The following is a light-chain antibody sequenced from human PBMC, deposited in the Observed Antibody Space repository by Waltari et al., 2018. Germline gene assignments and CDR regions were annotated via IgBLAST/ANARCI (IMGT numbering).Light chain of an antibody. Sequence: QSVLTQPPSVSAAPGKRVTISCSAGSSNIGNNYVSWYRQFPGTAPKLLIYENTERPSGIPGRFSGSKSGTSATLDITGLQAGDEADYYCGTWDSSLSGAVFGGGTHLTVL. CDR1: SSNIGNNY. CDR2: ENT. V-gene: IGLV1-51*02. J-gene: IGLJ7*01. CDR3: GTWDSSLSGAV.